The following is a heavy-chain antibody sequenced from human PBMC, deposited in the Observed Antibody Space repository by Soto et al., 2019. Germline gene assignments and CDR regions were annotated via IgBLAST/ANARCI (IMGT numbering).Heavy chain of an antibody. CDR1: EFTFGRCG. Sequence: PGGSLRLSCAASEFTFGRCGMNWVRQAPGKGLEWVSAISGSGGSTYYADSVKGRFTISRDNSKNTLYLQMNSLRAEDTAVYYCAKEKRYYDFWSGYYHAYFYYMDVWGKGTTVTVSS. CDR3: AKEKRYYDFWSGYYHAYFYYMDV. D-gene: IGHD3-3*01. CDR2: ISGSGGST. V-gene: IGHV3-23*01. J-gene: IGHJ6*03.